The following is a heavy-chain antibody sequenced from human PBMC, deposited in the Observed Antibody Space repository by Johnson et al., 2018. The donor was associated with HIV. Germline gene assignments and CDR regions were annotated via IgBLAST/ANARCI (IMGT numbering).Heavy chain of an antibody. J-gene: IGHJ3*02. CDR2: IYSGGST. CDR1: GFTFDDYA. CDR3: ARDQYYYDSRGVGAFDI. D-gene: IGHD3-22*01. Sequence: VQLVESGGVVVQPGGSLRLSCAASGFTFDDYAMHWVRQAPGKGLEWVSVIYSGGSTYYADSVKGRFTISRDNSKNTLYLQMNSLRAEDTAVYYCARDQYYYDSRGVGAFDIWGQGTRVTVSS. V-gene: IGHV3-66*01.